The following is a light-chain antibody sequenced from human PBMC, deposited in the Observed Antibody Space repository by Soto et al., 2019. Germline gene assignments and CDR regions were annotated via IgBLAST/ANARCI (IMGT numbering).Light chain of an antibody. J-gene: IGKJ1*01. CDR1: QSISGW. CDR3: RHYNSYPLT. V-gene: IGKV1-5*03. Sequence: DIQMTQSPSPLSASVGDRVTITCRASQSISGWLAWDQQKPGKAPKLLIYKAARLESGVPSRFSSSGSGTEFILNISSLQPDDFATYYCRHYNSYPLTCGQGTKVEIK. CDR2: KAA.